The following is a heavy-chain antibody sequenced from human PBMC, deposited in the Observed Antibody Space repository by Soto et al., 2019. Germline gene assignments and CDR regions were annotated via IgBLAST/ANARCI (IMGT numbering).Heavy chain of an antibody. CDR2: ISSSGSTI. D-gene: IGHD5-18*01. CDR1: GFTFSSYE. Sequence: PGGSLRLSCAASGFTFSSYEMNWVRQAPGKGLEWVSYISSSGSTIYYADSVKGRLTISRDNAKNSLYLQMNSLRAEDTAVYYCAREGASGYRYGHDAFDIWGQGTMVTVSS. J-gene: IGHJ3*02. CDR3: AREGASGYRYGHDAFDI. V-gene: IGHV3-48*03.